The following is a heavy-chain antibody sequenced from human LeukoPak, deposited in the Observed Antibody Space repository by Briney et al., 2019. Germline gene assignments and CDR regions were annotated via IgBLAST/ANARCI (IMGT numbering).Heavy chain of an antibody. CDR3: ATPGAYYDSSGYYLDY. Sequence: ASVKVSCKASGYTFTSYYMHWVRQAPGQGLEWMGWINPNSGGTNYAQKFQGRVTMTRDTSISTAYMELSRLRSDDTAVYYCATPGAYYDSSGYYLDYWGQGTLVTVSS. J-gene: IGHJ4*02. CDR2: INPNSGGT. D-gene: IGHD3-22*01. CDR1: GYTFTSYY. V-gene: IGHV1-2*02.